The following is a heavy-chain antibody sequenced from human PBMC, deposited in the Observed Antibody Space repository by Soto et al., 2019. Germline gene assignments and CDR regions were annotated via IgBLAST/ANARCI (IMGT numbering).Heavy chain of an antibody. J-gene: IGHJ4*02. CDR2: IDYSGVT. CDR3: ARSSWSNFFSLGYFDF. V-gene: IGHV4-59*01. D-gene: IGHD1-26*01. CDR1: GDSINSYY. Sequence: PSETLSLTCTVSGDSINSYYWSWIRQPPGKGLEWIGYIDYSGVTNYNPSLNSRVSISVDTSKNQFSLRLRSVTAADTAVYYCARSSWSNFFSLGYFDFWGQGTLVTVSS.